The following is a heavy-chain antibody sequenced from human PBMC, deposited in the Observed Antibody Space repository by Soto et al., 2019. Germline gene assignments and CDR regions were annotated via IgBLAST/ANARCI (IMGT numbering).Heavy chain of an antibody. D-gene: IGHD3-10*01. CDR3: TTASLWFGELPHYYYYGMDV. V-gene: IGHV3-15*01. J-gene: IGHJ6*02. Sequence: GGSLRLSCAASGFTFSNAWMSWVRQAPGKGLEWVGRIKSKTDGGTTDYAAPVKGRFTISRDDSKNTLYLQMNSLKTEDTAVYYCTTASLWFGELPHYYYYGMDVWGQGTTVTVSS. CDR1: GFTFSNAW. CDR2: IKSKTDGGTT.